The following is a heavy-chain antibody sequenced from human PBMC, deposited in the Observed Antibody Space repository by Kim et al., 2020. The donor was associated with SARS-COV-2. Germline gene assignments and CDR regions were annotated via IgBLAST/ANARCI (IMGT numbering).Heavy chain of an antibody. Sequence: GGSLRLSCVASGFTFSNGWMTWVRQAPGKGMEWVGRIKSRADGGTTDYTAPVKGRFSISRDDLKNTLYPQMNSLKTEDTAVYYCTTGLWSYGSGSYFDY. CDR3: TTGLWSYGSGSYFDY. J-gene: IGHJ4*01. D-gene: IGHD3-10*01. CDR1: GFTFSNGW. CDR2: IKSRADGGTT. V-gene: IGHV3-15*01.